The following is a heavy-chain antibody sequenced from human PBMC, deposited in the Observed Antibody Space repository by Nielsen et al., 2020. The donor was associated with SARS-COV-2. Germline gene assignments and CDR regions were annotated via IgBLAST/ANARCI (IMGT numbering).Heavy chain of an antibody. V-gene: IGHV3-11*01. D-gene: IGHD3-22*01. Sequence: GESLKISCTASGFTFRNFAMSWVRQAPGRGLEWLSYISSTGSTIHYADSVKGRFTISRDNAKNSLHLQMNSLRAEDTAVYYCARKPRIYYDTSAGGVDVWGQGTTVTVSS. CDR1: GFTFRNFA. J-gene: IGHJ6*02. CDR2: ISSTGSTI. CDR3: ARKPRIYYDTSAGGVDV.